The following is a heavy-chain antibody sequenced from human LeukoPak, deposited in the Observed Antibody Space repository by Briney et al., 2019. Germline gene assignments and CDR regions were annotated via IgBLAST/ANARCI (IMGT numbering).Heavy chain of an antibody. J-gene: IGHJ4*02. CDR2: ISYDGSNK. V-gene: IGHV3-30-3*01. CDR1: GFTFSSYA. D-gene: IGHD5-18*01. Sequence: GRSLRLSCAASGFTFSSYAMHWVRQAPGKGLEWVAVISYDGSNKYYADSVKGRFTISRDNSKNTLYLQMNSLRAEDTAVYYCAREMYSYDYGYYFDYWGQGTLVTVSS. CDR3: AREMYSYDYGYYFDY.